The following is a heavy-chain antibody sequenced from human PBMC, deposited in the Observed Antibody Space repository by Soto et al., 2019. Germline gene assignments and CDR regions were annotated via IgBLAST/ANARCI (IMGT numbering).Heavy chain of an antibody. J-gene: IGHJ4*02. Sequence: GGSLRLSCAASGFTFSSYSMNWVRQAPGKGLEWVSSISSSSSYIYYADSVKGRFTISRDNAKNSLYLQMNSLRAEDTAVYYCASLVRGVPSYWGQGTLVTVSS. CDR3: ASLVRGVPSY. CDR2: ISSSSSYI. CDR1: GFTFSSYS. V-gene: IGHV3-21*01. D-gene: IGHD3-10*01.